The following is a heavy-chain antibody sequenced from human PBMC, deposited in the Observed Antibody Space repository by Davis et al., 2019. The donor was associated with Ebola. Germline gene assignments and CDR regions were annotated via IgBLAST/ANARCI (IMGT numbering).Heavy chain of an antibody. V-gene: IGHV1-69*13. CDR3: ARGAHEVVIGDY. Sequence: SVKVSCKASGGTFSSYAISWVRQAPGQGLEWMGGIIPIFGTANYAQKFQGRVTITADESTSTAYMELRSLRSDDTAVYYCARGAHEVVIGDYWGQGTLVTVSS. D-gene: IGHD3-22*01. J-gene: IGHJ4*02. CDR1: GGTFSSYA. CDR2: IIPIFGTA.